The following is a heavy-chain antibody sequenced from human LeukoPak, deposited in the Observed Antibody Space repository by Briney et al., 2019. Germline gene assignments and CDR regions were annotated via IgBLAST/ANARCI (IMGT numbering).Heavy chain of an antibody. J-gene: IGHJ6*02. CDR2: ISTSSIYI. D-gene: IGHD4-17*01. Sequence: MPGGSLRLSCAGSGFTFSRYGMTWVRQAPGKGLEWVSSISTSSIYIHYADSLKGRFTISRHNAKKSLYLQMDSLRAEDAAVYYCARDDYVLGSYYYGMNVWGQGTTVTVSS. CDR1: GFTFSRYG. CDR3: ARDDYVLGSYYYGMNV. V-gene: IGHV3-21*01.